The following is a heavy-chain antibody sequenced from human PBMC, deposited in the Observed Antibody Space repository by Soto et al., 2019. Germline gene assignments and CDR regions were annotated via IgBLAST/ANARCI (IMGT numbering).Heavy chain of an antibody. V-gene: IGHV4-31*03. D-gene: IGHD6-19*01. CDR2: IYYIGNS. J-gene: IGHJ4*02. CDR1: GGSITTNGHY. Sequence: QVQLQESGPELVKPSQTLSLTCSVSGGSITTNGHYWTWIRQHPGQGLEWIAYIYYIGNSYLNPSLKSRLSISVDTSKNQFSLELRSVTAADTAVYYCAREQWGFDSWGQGTLVTVSS. CDR3: AREQWGFDS.